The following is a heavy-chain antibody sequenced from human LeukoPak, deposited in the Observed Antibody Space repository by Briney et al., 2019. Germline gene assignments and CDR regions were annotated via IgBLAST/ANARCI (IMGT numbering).Heavy chain of an antibody. V-gene: IGHV4-61*02. J-gene: IGHJ6*04. CDR3: ARGQGLLGLMDV. Sequence: SETLSLTCTVSGGSISSGSYYWSWIRQPAGKGLEWIGRIYTSGSTNYNPSLKSRVTISVDTSKNQFSLKLSSVTAADTAVYYCARGQGLLGLMDVWGKGTTVTVSS. D-gene: IGHD3-22*01. CDR1: GGSISSGSYY. CDR2: IYTSGST.